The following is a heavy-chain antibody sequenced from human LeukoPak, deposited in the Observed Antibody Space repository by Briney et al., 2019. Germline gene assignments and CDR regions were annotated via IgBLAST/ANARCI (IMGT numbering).Heavy chain of an antibody. CDR1: GFTFTSYW. CDR2: VNRDGSST. J-gene: IGHJ5*02. CDR3: AKAGWET. D-gene: IGHD1-26*01. Sequence: GGSLRLSCAASGFTFTSYWMHWVRQAPGKGLVWVSRVNRDGSSTDYADSVKGRFTISRDNAKNTLYLQMDSLRADDTAVYYCAKAGWETWGQGTLVTVSS. V-gene: IGHV3-74*01.